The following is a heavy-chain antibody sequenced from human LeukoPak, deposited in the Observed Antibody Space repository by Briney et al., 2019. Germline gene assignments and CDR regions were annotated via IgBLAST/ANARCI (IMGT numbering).Heavy chain of an antibody. CDR3: ASSTSTPGGFDF. J-gene: IGHJ4*02. D-gene: IGHD2-2*01. CDR2: IYTGDNT. Sequence: PGGSLRLSCAASRISDYMIWVRQAPGTGLEWVSVIYTGDNTYYANSVKGRFTISRDNSQRMLHLQMNSLRAEDTSVYYCASSTSTPGGFDFWGQGTLVTVSS. CDR1: RISDY. V-gene: IGHV3-66*01.